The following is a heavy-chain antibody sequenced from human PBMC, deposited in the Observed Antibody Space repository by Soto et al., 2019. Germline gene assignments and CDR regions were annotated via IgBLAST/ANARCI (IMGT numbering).Heavy chain of an antibody. V-gene: IGHV3-30-3*01. J-gene: IGHJ6*02. Sequence: GGSLRLSCAASGFTFSSYAMHWVRQAPGKGLEWVAVISYDGSNKYYADSVKGRFTISRDNSKNTLYLQMNSLRAEDTAVYYCARGYDFWSGPLRPRYGMDVWGQGTTVTVSS. D-gene: IGHD3-3*01. CDR2: ISYDGSNK. CDR3: ARGYDFWSGPLRPRYGMDV. CDR1: GFTFSSYA.